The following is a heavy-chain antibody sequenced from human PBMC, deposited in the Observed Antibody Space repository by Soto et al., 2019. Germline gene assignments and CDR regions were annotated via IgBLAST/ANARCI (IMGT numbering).Heavy chain of an antibody. V-gene: IGHV1-2*04. CDR3: ARTTVPTLKNYGMDV. CDR2: INPNSGGT. CDR1: GYTFTGYY. Sequence: ASVKVSCKASGYTFTGYYMHWVLQAPGQGLEWMGWINPNSGGTNYAQKFQGWVTMTRDTSISTAYMELSRLRSDDTAVYYCARTTVPTLKNYGMDVWGQGTTVTVSS. J-gene: IGHJ6*02. D-gene: IGHD4-17*01.